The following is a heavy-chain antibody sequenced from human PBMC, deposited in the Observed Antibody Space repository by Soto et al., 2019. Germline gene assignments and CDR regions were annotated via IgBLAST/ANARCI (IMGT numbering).Heavy chain of an antibody. D-gene: IGHD3-22*01. CDR3: AKDFRRGYPVYYFDY. V-gene: IGHV3-23*01. J-gene: IGHJ4*02. CDR1: GFTFSSYA. CDR2: ISGSGGST. Sequence: GGSLRLSCAASGFTFSSYAMSWVRQAPGKGLEWVSAISGSGGSTYYADSVKGRFTISRDNSKNTLYLQMSSLRAEDTAVYYCAKDFRRGYPVYYFDYWGQGTLVTVSS.